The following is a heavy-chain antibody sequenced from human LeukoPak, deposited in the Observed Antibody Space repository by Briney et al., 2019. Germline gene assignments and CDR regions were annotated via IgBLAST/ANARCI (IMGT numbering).Heavy chain of an antibody. Sequence: GGSLRLSCAASGFNFGSYEMNWVRRAPGKGLEWVSYISSSGSTIYYADSVKGRFTISRDNAKNSLYLQMNSLRAEDTAVYYCARASGWPNWFDPWGQGTLVTVSS. J-gene: IGHJ5*02. CDR2: ISSSGSTI. D-gene: IGHD6-19*01. V-gene: IGHV3-48*03. CDR1: GFNFGSYE. CDR3: ARASGWPNWFDP.